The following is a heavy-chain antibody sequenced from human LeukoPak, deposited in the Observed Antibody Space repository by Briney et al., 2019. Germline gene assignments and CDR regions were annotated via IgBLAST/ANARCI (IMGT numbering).Heavy chain of an antibody. Sequence: SETLSLTCTVSGYSISSGYYWGWIRQPPGKGLEWIGSIYHSGSTYYNPSLKSRVTISVDTSKNQFSLKLSSVTAADTAVYYCAREGDTNGYDYWGQGTLVTVSS. V-gene: IGHV4-38-2*02. J-gene: IGHJ4*02. CDR2: IYHSGST. CDR1: GYSISSGYY. CDR3: AREGDTNGYDY. D-gene: IGHD2-8*01.